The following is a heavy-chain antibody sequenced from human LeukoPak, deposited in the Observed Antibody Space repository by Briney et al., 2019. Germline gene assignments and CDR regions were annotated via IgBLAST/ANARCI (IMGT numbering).Heavy chain of an antibody. V-gene: IGHV6-1*01. J-gene: IGHJ5*02. Sequence: SQTLSLTCAISGHSVSNNSTACSWISQSPSRGLEWLGRTYYRSKWYNDYAVSVKSRITINPDTSKNQFSLQLSSVTPEDSAVYYCARRWAFHSWGQGTLVTVSS. CDR2: TYYRSKWYN. CDR3: ARRWAFHS. D-gene: IGHD2/OR15-2a*01. CDR1: GHSVSNNSTA.